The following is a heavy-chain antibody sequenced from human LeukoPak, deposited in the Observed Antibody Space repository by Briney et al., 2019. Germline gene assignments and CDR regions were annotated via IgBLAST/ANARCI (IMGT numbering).Heavy chain of an antibody. CDR2: INPNSGGT. CDR1: GYTFTGYY. CDR3: ARDHWGSYYY. V-gene: IGHV1-2*02. D-gene: IGHD1-26*01. J-gene: IGHJ4*02. Sequence: ASVKVSCKASGYTFTGYYMHWVRQAPGQGLEWMGWINPNSGGTNYAQKFQGRVTMTRDTSISTAYMELSRLRSDDTAVCYCARDHWGSYYYWGQGTLVTVSS.